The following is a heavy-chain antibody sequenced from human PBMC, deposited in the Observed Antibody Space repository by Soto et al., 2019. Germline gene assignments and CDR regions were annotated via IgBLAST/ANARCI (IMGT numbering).Heavy chain of an antibody. V-gene: IGHV3-23*01. J-gene: IGHJ6*02. D-gene: IGHD2-21*02. CDR2: VTANGGST. CDR1: GFTFSVYA. Sequence: VGSLRLSCAATGFTFSVYAMTWVRQAPGKGLEWVSAVTANGGSTYSADSVKGRFTISRDNSKNTLFLQMNSLRAEDTAVYYCASLGVGDWANYYYYYGMDVWGQGTTVTVSS. CDR3: ASLGVGDWANYYYYYGMDV.